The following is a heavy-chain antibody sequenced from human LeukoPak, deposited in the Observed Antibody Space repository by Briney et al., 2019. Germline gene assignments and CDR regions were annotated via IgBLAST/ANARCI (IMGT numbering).Heavy chain of an antibody. J-gene: IGHJ6*03. CDR2: ISYDGSNK. CDR1: GFTFSSYG. CDR3: AKDGAFTSRGYYYYMDV. D-gene: IGHD3-3*02. V-gene: IGHV3-30*18. Sequence: GGSLRLSCAASGFTFSSYGMHWVRQAPGKGLEWVAVISYDGSNKYYADSVKGRFTISRDNSKNTLYLQMNSLRAEDTAVYYCAKDGAFTSRGYYYYMDVWGKGTTVTVSS.